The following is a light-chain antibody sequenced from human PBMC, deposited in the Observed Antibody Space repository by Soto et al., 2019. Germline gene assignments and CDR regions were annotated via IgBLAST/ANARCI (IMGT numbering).Light chain of an antibody. CDR2: LNSDGSH. J-gene: IGLJ2*01. CDR1: SGHSSYA. Sequence: QLVLTQSPSASASLGASVKLTCTLSSGHSSYAIAWHQQQPEKGPRYLMKLNSDGSHSKGGGIPDRFSGSSSGAERYLTISSLQSEDEADYYCQTWGTVVFGGGTKVTVL. CDR3: QTWGTVV. V-gene: IGLV4-69*01.